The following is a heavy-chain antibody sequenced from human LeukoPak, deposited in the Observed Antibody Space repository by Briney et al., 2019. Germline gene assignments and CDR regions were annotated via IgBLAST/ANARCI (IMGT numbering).Heavy chain of an antibody. D-gene: IGHD2-2*02. V-gene: IGHV3-30*02. Sequence: GGSLRLSCATSGFTFSFYGMHWVRQAPGKGLEWVAFIQYDGSYKFYADSAQGRFSISRDNSKNTLFLQMNSLRVQDTAIYYCAKTSDQLLYSKFDFWGQGTLVTVSS. CDR2: IQYDGSYK. J-gene: IGHJ4*02. CDR1: GFTFSFYG. CDR3: AKTSDQLLYSKFDF.